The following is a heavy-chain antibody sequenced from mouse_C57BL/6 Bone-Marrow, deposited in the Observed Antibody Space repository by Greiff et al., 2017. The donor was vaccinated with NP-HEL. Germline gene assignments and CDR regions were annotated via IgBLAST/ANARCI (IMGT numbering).Heavy chain of an antibody. CDR1: GFTFSDYY. D-gene: IGHD1-2*01. Sequence: DVTLVASGGGLVQPGGSLKLSCAASGFTFSDYYMYLVRQTPEKRLEWVAYISNGGGSTYYPDTVKGRFTISRDNAKNTLYLQMSRLKSEDTAMYYCANYGYWGQGTLVTVSA. CDR2: ISNGGGST. J-gene: IGHJ3*01. V-gene: IGHV5-12*01. CDR3: ANYGY.